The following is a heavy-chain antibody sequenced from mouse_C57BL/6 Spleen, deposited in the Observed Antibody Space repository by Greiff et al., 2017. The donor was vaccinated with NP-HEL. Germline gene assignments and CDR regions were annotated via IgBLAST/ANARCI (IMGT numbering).Heavy chain of an antibody. Sequence: QVQLQQPGAELVKPGASVKLSCKASGYTFTSYWMHWVKQRPGQGLEWIGMIHPNSGSTNYNEKFKSKATLTVDKSSSTAYMQLSSLTSEDSAVYYCARSPYYGSSWFAYWGQGTLVTVSA. CDR1: GYTFTSYW. CDR2: IHPNSGST. D-gene: IGHD1-1*01. V-gene: IGHV1-64*01. CDR3: ARSPYYGSSWFAY. J-gene: IGHJ3*01.